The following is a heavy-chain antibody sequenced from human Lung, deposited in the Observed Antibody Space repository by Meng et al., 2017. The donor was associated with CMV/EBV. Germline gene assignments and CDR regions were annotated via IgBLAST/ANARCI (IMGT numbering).Heavy chain of an antibody. V-gene: IGHV4-61*01. D-gene: IGHD3-16*02. J-gene: IGHJ4*02. CDR1: GSVSNGSYY. CDR2: IYYSGST. Sequence: GSVSNGSYYWSWIRQPPGTGLEWIGYIYYSGSTNYNPSLKSRVTISVDTSKNQFSLKLSSVTAADTAVYYCARVMITFGGVIDHFDYWGQGTLVTVSS. CDR3: ARVMITFGGVIDHFDY.